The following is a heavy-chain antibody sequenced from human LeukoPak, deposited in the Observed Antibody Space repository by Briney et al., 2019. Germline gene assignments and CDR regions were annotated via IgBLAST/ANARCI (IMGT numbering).Heavy chain of an antibody. V-gene: IGHV3-30*02. CDR1: GFTFSSYG. CDR3: AKDYRVVPAARVGFDY. D-gene: IGHD2-2*01. J-gene: IGHJ4*02. CDR2: IRYDGSNK. Sequence: GGSLRLSCVASGFTFSSYGMHWVRQAPGKGLEWVAFIRYDGSNKYYADSVKGRFTISRDNSKNTLYLQMNSLRAEDTAVYYCAKDYRVVPAARVGFDYLGQGTLVTVSS.